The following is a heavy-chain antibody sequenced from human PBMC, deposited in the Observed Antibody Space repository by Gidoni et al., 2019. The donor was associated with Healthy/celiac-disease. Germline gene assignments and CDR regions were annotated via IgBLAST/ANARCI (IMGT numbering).Heavy chain of an antibody. CDR2: FDPEDGET. V-gene: IGHV1-24*01. CDR3: ATEVPCRGGSCYSGLDY. J-gene: IGHJ4*02. Sequence: QLHLVQSGAEAQQPGPSVQVSCQVSGYTPPDFSMHWVRQAPGKGLEWMGGFDPEDGETIYAQKLQGRVTMTEETSTDTAYMELSSLRSEDTAVYYCATEVPCRGGSCYSGLDYWGQGTLVTVSS. D-gene: IGHD2-15*01. CDR1: GYTPPDFS.